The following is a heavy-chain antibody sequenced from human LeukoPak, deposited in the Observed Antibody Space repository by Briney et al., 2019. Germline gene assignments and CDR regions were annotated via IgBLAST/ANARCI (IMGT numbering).Heavy chain of an antibody. CDR2: INHSGST. V-gene: IGHV4-34*01. Sequence: SETLSLTCAVYGGSSSGYYWSWIRQPPGKGLEWIGEINHSGSTNYNPSLKSRVTISVDTSKNQFSLKLSSVTAADTAVYYCATLVRVAATQGDWFDYWGQGTLVTVSS. D-gene: IGHD2-15*01. J-gene: IGHJ4*02. CDR3: ATLVRVAATQGDWFDY. CDR1: GGSSSGYY.